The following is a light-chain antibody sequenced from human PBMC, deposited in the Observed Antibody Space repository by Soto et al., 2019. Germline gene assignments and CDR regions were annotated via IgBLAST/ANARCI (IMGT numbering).Light chain of an antibody. CDR1: QSVSSNY. CDR2: GAA. Sequence: EIVLTQSPGTLSLSPGERATLSCRARQSVSSNYIAWYQEKPGQAPRLLVYGAARRATDIPDRFSGSGSGTDFTLTISSLQPDDFATYYCQQYNGFSRTFGQGTKVDIK. CDR3: QQYNGFSRT. J-gene: IGKJ1*01. V-gene: IGKV3-20*01.